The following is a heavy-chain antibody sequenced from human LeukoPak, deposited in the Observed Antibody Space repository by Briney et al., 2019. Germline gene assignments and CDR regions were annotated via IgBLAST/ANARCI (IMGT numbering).Heavy chain of an antibody. CDR2: IDASGST. V-gene: IGHV4-4*07. Sequence: PSETLSLTCTVSGASVSSYYWIWIRQPAGRGLEWIGRIDASGSTNYNPSLKSRVTMSVDSSKNQFSLKVSSVTAADTAVYYCARHNPYGSGSYHYYYYMDVWGKGTTVTVSS. J-gene: IGHJ6*03. CDR3: ARHNPYGSGSYHYYYYMDV. D-gene: IGHD3-10*01. CDR1: GASVSSYY.